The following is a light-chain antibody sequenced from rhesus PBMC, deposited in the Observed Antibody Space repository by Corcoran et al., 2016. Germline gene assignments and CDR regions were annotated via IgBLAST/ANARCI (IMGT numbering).Light chain of an antibody. CDR1: QGISDF. V-gene: IGKV1-36*02. CDR3: LQGYTTPYS. Sequence: DIQMTQSPSSLSASVGDRVTITCRASQGISDFLSWYQQNPGKVPKRLIYAASSLERGVPSRFIGSGSGTEFTLTISSLQPEDFAAYYCLQGYTTPYSFGQGTKVEIK. CDR2: AAS. J-gene: IGKJ2*01.